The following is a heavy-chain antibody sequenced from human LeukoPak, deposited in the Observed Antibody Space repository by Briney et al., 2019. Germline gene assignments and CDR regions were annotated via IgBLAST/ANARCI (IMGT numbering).Heavy chain of an antibody. CDR1: GFTFSNYG. CDR2: IWFDGIRK. D-gene: IGHD3-22*01. V-gene: IGHV3-33*01. J-gene: IGHJ3*02. Sequence: PGGSLSPSCAASGFTFSNYGMHWVRQVPGKGLEWVAAIWFDGIRKYYADSVKGRLTISRDNSKNTLYLQMNSLRAEDTAVYYCARDLEDSSPFGAFDMWGQGTMVTVSS. CDR3: ARDLEDSSPFGAFDM.